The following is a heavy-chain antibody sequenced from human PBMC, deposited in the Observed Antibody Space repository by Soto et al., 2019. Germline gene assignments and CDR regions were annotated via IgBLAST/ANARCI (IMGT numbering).Heavy chain of an antibody. V-gene: IGHV6-1*01. Sequence: SQTLSLTCVISGDSVSSSSAAWNWIRQSPSRGLEWLGRTYYRSKWYSDYALSVKSRITINPATSKNQFSLQLNSVTPEDTAVYYWAKYPNSGGYLDYWAQETLVTVPS. D-gene: IGHD6-19*01. CDR2: TYYRSKWYS. CDR1: GDSVSSSSAA. J-gene: IGHJ4*02. CDR3: AKYPNSGGYLDY.